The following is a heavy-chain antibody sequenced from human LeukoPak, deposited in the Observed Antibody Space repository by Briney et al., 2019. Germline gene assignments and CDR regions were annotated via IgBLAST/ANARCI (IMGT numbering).Heavy chain of an antibody. CDR2: VWHDGSNR. Sequence: QTGGSLSLSCTAPGFTFSSYAIHWIRQAPGKGLEWVALVWHDGSNRYYADCVKGRFTISRDNSKNTVYLQMNSLRAEDTAVYYCARELFGSGSCPDYWGQGTLVTVSS. CDR1: GFTFSSYA. CDR3: ARELFGSGSCPDY. J-gene: IGHJ4*02. V-gene: IGHV3-33*01. D-gene: IGHD3-10*01.